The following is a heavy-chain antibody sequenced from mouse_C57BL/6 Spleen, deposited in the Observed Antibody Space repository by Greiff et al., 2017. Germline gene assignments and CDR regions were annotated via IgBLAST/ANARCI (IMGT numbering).Heavy chain of an antibody. J-gene: IGHJ4*01. CDR3: ARGGNYGGMDY. Sequence: QVQLKQPGAELVKPGASVKLSCKASGYTFTSYWMQWVKQRPGQGLEWIGEIDPSDSYTNYNQKFKGKATLTVDTSSSTAYMQLSSLTSEDSAVYYCARGGNYGGMDYWGQGTSVTVSS. D-gene: IGHD2-1*01. CDR1: GYTFTSYW. CDR2: IDPSDSYT. V-gene: IGHV1-50*01.